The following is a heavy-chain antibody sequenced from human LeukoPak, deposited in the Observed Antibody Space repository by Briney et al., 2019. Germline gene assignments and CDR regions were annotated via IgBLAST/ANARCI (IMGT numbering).Heavy chain of an antibody. CDR3: ARGPTLYYYDSSGLLFDY. D-gene: IGHD3-22*01. V-gene: IGHV1-2*02. CDR2: INPNSGGT. Sequence: ASVKVSCKASGYTFTGYYMHWVRQAPGQGLEWMGWINPNSGGTNYAQKFQGRVTMTRDTSISTAYMELSRLRSDDTAVYYCARGPTLYYYDSSGLLFDYWGQGTLVTASS. J-gene: IGHJ4*02. CDR1: GYTFTGYY.